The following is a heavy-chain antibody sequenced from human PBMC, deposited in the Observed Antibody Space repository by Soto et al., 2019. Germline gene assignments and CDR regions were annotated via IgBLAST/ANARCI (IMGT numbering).Heavy chain of an antibody. D-gene: IGHD3-9*01. Sequence: QVQLEESGGGVVQPGRSLRLSCVASGFIFSTYAMYWVRQAPGKGLEWVTFISYEGSKKDYADSVKGRFTISRDNSKNTVYLQMNSRRPEDTAVYYCARNLQFFDWMGFYGMDVWGQGTTVTVPS. V-gene: IGHV3-30*04. CDR2: ISYEGSKK. J-gene: IGHJ6*02. CDR1: GFIFSTYA. CDR3: ARNLQFFDWMGFYGMDV.